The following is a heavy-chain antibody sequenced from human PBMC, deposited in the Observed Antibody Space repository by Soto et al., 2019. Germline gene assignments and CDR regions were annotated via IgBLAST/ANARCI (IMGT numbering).Heavy chain of an antibody. D-gene: IGHD4-17*01. CDR3: GRYGAYTLDY. CDR1: GGSISSGDYY. V-gene: IGHV4-30-4*01. CDR2: IYYSGTT. J-gene: IGHJ4*02. Sequence: SETLSLTCTVSGGSISSGDYYWSWIRQPPGKGLEWIGYIYYSGTTYYNPSLKSRVTISVDTSKNQFSLKLSSVTAADTAVYNCGRYGAYTLDYWGQGTLVTVSS.